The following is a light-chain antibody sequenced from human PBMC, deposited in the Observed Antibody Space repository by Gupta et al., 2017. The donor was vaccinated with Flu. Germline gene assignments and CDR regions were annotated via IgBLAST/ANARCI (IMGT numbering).Light chain of an antibody. CDR2: DVG. J-gene: IGLJ2*01. V-gene: IGLV2-14*03. CDR1: SSDIGGYDY. Sequence: QSALTQPASLSGSPGQSITISCTGPSSDIGGYDYVSWYQQRPGKAPQLMIYDVGNRPSGVSNRFSGSKFGNTASLTISGLQADDEADYYCSAYTRGSAILVTFGGGTRLTV. CDR3: SAYTRGSAILVT.